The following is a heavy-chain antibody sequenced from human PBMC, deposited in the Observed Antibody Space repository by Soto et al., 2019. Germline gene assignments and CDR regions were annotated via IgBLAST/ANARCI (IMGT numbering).Heavy chain of an antibody. CDR1: GYTFTSYG. D-gene: IGHD6-13*01. J-gene: IGHJ4*02. CDR2: ISAYNGNT. Sequence: QVQLVQSGAEVKKPGASVKVSCKASGYTFTSYGIIWVRQAPGQGLEWMGWISAYNGNTNCAQKLQGKVTMTTDTATSTAYRELRRLRSAATAVYCCARDWAAAGPFDYWGQGTLVTVSS. CDR3: ARDWAAAGPFDY. V-gene: IGHV1-18*01.